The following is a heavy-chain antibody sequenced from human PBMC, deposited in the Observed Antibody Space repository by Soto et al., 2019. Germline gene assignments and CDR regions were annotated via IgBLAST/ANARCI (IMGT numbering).Heavy chain of an antibody. D-gene: IGHD3-22*01. CDR2: ISGSGGST. Sequence: GGSLRLSCAASGFTFSSYAMSWVRQASGKGLEWVSAISGSGGSTYYADSVKGRFTISRDNSKNTLYLQMNSLRAEDTAVYYCARLSGYYPDYFDYWGQGTLVTVSS. J-gene: IGHJ4*02. V-gene: IGHV3-23*01. CDR3: ARLSGYYPDYFDY. CDR1: GFTFSSYA.